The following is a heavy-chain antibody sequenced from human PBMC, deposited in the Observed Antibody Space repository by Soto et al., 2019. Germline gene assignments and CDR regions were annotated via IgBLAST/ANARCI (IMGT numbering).Heavy chain of an antibody. CDR3: ALGMARGSYSIYY. V-gene: IGHV3-23*01. D-gene: IGHD2-15*01. J-gene: IGHJ4*02. Sequence: GGSLRLSCAASGFTFSNFAMRWVRQAPGRGLEWVAGIRAGGSDTYYADSVKDRFTVSRDNSKNTLYLQMNSLRAEDTAVYYCALGMARGSYSIYYWGQGALVTVSS. CDR2: IRAGGSDT. CDR1: GFTFSNFA.